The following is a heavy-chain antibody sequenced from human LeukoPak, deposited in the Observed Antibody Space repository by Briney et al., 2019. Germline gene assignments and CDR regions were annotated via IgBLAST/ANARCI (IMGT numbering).Heavy chain of an antibody. CDR1: GFTFSSYT. CDR2: ISSTSNYI. J-gene: IGHJ4*02. CDR3: APKCTTASCYGVNFDY. Sequence: GGSLRLSCAASGFTFSSYTMNWVRQAPGKGLEWVSSISSTSNYIYYANSVKGRFTISRDNAKNSLYLQMNSLRAEDMAVYCCAPKCTTASCYGVNFDYWGQGALVTVSS. V-gene: IGHV3-21*01. D-gene: IGHD2-2*01.